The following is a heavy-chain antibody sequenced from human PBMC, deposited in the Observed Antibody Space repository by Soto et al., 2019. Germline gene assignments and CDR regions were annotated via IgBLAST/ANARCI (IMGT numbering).Heavy chain of an antibody. CDR3: ARLGGFGELLHWFDP. CDR2: IYYSGST. D-gene: IGHD3-10*01. CDR1: GGSISSSSYY. V-gene: IGHV4-39*01. Sequence: QLQLQESGPGLVKPSETLSLTCTVSGGSISSSSYYWGWIRQPPGKGLEWIGSIYYSGSTYYNPSLKSRVTISVDTSKNQFSLKLSSVTAADTAVYYCARLGGFGELLHWFDPWGQGTLVTVSS. J-gene: IGHJ5*02.